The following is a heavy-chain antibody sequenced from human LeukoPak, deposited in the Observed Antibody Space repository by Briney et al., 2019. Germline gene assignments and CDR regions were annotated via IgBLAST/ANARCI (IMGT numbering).Heavy chain of an antibody. V-gene: IGHV4-39*01. CDR2: IYYSGST. CDR3: ARQSSCSSTSCPKIYYYYYMDV. D-gene: IGHD2-2*01. Sequence: KPSETLSLTCSVSGGSISSSSYYWGWIRQPPGKGLEWIGSIYYSGSTYYNPSLKSRVTISVDTSKNQFSLKLSSVTAADTAVYYCARQSSCSSTSCPKIYYYYYMDVWGKGTTVTVSS. J-gene: IGHJ6*03. CDR1: GGSISSSSYY.